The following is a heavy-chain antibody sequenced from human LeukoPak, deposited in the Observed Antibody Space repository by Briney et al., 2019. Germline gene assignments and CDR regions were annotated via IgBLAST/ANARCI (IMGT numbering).Heavy chain of an antibody. CDR2: IWYDGSNK. D-gene: IGHD3-3*01. Sequence: GRSLRLSCAASGFTFSSYGMHWVRQAPGKGLEWVAVIWYDGSNKYYADSVKGRFTISRDNSKNTLYLQMNSLRAEDTAVYYCARDGYYDFWSGYYVDYWGQGTLVTVFS. V-gene: IGHV3-33*01. CDR3: ARDGYYDFWSGYYVDY. CDR1: GFTFSSYG. J-gene: IGHJ4*02.